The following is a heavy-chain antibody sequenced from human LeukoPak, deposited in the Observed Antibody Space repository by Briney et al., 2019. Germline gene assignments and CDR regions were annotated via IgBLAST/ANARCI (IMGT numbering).Heavy chain of an antibody. Sequence: ASVKVSCKASGYTFTSYGISWVRQAPGQGLEWMGWISAYNGNTNYAQKLQGRVTMTTDTSTSTAYMELRSLRSDDTAVYYCACDTPNIVVVPAANIWFDPWGQGTLVTVSS. V-gene: IGHV1-18*01. CDR3: ACDTPNIVVVPAANIWFDP. CDR1: GYTFTSYG. D-gene: IGHD2-2*01. CDR2: ISAYNGNT. J-gene: IGHJ5*02.